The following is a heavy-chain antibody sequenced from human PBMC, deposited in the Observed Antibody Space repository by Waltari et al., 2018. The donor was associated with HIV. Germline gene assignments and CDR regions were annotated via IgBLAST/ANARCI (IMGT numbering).Heavy chain of an antibody. CDR2: ISSSSSYI. CDR3: ARAGDLTMVRGVIIPFDY. J-gene: IGHJ4*02. D-gene: IGHD3-10*01. CDR1: GFTFSSYS. Sequence: GFTFSSYSMNWVRQAPGKGLEWVSSISSSSSYIYYADSVKGRFTISRDNAKNSLYLQMNSLRAEDTAVYYCARAGDLTMVRGVIIPFDYWGQGTLVTVSS. V-gene: IGHV3-21*01.